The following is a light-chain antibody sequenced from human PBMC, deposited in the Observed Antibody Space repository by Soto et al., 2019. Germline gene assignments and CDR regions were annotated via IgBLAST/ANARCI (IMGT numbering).Light chain of an antibody. V-gene: IGKV1-9*01. CDR2: AAS. CDR1: QDISSS. CDR3: QQLNSYPSIT. J-gene: IGKJ5*01. Sequence: DIQLTQSPSFLSASVGDRVTITCRASQDISSSLAWYQQKPGKAPKLLIYAASTLQGGVPSRFSGSGSGTEFTLTISSLQPEAFATYYCQQLNSYPSITFGQGTRLEIK.